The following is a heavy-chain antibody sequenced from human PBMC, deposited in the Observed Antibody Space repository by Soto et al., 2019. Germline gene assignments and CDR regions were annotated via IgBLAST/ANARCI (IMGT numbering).Heavy chain of an antibody. D-gene: IGHD2-15*01. V-gene: IGHV3-64D*08. Sequence: GGSLRLSCSASGFTFSSYAMHWVRQAPGKGLEYVSAISSNGGSTYYADSVKGRFTISRDNSKNTLCLQMSSLRAEDTAVYYCVKDGVVAATAESSGWFDPWGQGTLVTVSS. CDR2: ISSNGGST. CDR1: GFTFSSYA. J-gene: IGHJ5*02. CDR3: VKDGVVAATAESSGWFDP.